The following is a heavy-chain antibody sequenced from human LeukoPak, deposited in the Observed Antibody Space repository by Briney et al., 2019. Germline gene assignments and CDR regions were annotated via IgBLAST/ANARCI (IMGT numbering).Heavy chain of an antibody. CDR3: ARGTTGGYSPSH. J-gene: IGHJ4*02. Sequence: GGSLRLSCAASGFTFSTYSMDWVRQAQGEGLEWVSSISGSSSYTFYADSVRGRFTISRDNAKNSLYLQMNSLRAEDTAVYYCARGTTGGYSPSHWGQGTLVTVSS. CDR2: ISGSSSYT. CDR1: GFTFSTYS. D-gene: IGHD5-12*01. V-gene: IGHV3-21*01.